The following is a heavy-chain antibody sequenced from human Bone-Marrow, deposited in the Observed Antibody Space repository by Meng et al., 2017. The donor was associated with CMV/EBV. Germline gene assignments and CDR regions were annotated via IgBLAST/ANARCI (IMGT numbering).Heavy chain of an antibody. V-gene: IGHV3-23*01. CDR3: AKGELLYYFDY. D-gene: IGHD1-26*01. Sequence: GESLKISCAASGFTFSSYAMSWVRQAPGKGLEWVSAISGSGGSTYYADSVKGRFTISRDNSKNTLYLQMNSLRAEDTAVYYCAKGELLYYFDYWGQGTLVTVS. J-gene: IGHJ4*02. CDR1: GFTFSSYA. CDR2: ISGSGGST.